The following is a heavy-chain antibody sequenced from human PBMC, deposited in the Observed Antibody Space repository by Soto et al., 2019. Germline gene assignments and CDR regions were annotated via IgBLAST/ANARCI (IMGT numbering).Heavy chain of an antibody. CDR3: ARDGCSSTTCYAD. CDR2: IYSGGSK. CDR1: GFTVSNNY. Sequence: EVQLVESGGGLVQPGGSLSLSCAASGFTVSNNYMGWVRQAPGKGLEWVSLIYSGGSKYYANSVKGRFTISRDNSKNTLYRQMNSLRAEDMAVYYCARDGCSSTTCYADWGQGTLVTVSS. J-gene: IGHJ4*02. D-gene: IGHD2-2*01. V-gene: IGHV3-66*01.